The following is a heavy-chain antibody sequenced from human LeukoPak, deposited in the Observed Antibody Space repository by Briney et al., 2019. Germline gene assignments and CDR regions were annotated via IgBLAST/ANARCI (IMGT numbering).Heavy chain of an antibody. CDR2: IYYSGST. Sequence: SETLSLTCTVSGGSISSYYWSWIRQPPGKGLEWIGYIYYSGSTNYNPSLKSRVTISVDTSKNQFSLKLSSVTAADTAVYYCAREADLKYFDYWGRGTLVTVSS. D-gene: IGHD6-19*01. CDR1: GGSISSYY. CDR3: AREADLKYFDY. V-gene: IGHV4-59*01. J-gene: IGHJ4*02.